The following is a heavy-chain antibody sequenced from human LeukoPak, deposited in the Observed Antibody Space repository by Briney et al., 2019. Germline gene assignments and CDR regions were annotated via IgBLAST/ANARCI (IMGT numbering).Heavy chain of an antibody. Sequence: SVNVSCKASGGTFSSYAISWVRQAPGQGLEWMGGIIPIFGTANYAQKFQGRVTITADESTSTAYTELSSLRFEDTAVYYCARVRYGSGSFSFDYWGQGTLVTVSS. D-gene: IGHD3-10*01. CDR1: GGTFSSYA. J-gene: IGHJ4*02. CDR2: IIPIFGTA. CDR3: ARVRYGSGSFSFDY. V-gene: IGHV1-69*13.